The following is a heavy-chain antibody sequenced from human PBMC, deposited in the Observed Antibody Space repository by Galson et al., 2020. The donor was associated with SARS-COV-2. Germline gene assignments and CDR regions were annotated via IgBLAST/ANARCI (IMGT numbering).Heavy chain of an antibody. D-gene: IGHD2-21*02. CDR3: ARLYKEDDHGSVDSDY. Sequence: GESLKISCAASGFIFSRFWMSWARQAPGKGLEWVANMKQDGSERFYADSVSGRFTISRDNAKNSLYLQMSSLRAEDTAVYFCARLYKEDDHGSVDSDYWGQGTLVTVSS. CDR1: GFIFSRFW. J-gene: IGHJ4*02. V-gene: IGHV3-7*01. CDR2: MKQDGSER.